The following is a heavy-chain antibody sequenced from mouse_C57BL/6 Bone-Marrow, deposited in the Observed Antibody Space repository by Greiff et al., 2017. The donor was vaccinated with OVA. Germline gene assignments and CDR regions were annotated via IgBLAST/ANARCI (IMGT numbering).Heavy chain of an antibody. CDR2: IDPSDSYT. J-gene: IGHJ2*01. CDR1: GYTFTSYW. D-gene: IGHD1-1*01. CDR3: ARNYGSSFDY. V-gene: IGHV1-69*01. Sequence: QVQLQQPGAELVMPGASVKLSCKASGYTFTSYWMHWVKQRPGQGLEWIGEIDPSDSYTNYNQKFKGKSTLTVDKSSSTAYMQLSSLTSEDSAVYYCARNYGSSFDYWGQGTTLTVSS.